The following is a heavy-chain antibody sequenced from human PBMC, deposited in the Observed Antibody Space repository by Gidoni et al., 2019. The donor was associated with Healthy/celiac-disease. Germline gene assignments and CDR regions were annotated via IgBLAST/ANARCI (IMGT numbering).Heavy chain of an antibody. CDR3: AREESIDTGGEEIDY. CDR2: IWYDGSNK. Sequence: QVQLVESGGGVVQPGRSLRLSCAASGFTFSSYGMHWVRQAPGKGLEWVAVIWYDGSNKYYADSVKGRFTISRDNSKNTLYLQMNSLRAEDTAVYYCAREESIDTGGEEIDYWGQGTLVTVSS. V-gene: IGHV3-33*01. D-gene: IGHD6-6*01. J-gene: IGHJ4*02. CDR1: GFTFSSYG.